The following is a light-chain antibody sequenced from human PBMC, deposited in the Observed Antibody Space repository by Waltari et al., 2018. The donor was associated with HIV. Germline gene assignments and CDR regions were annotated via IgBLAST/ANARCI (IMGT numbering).Light chain of an antibody. CDR2: DNT. V-gene: IGLV1-40*01. J-gene: IGLJ1*01. Sequence: QSVLTQPPSVSGAPGQRVPISCTGSNTHIGAGYDLHWYQQVPVRSHKLLIYDNTNRPSGVPDRFSGYKSGTSAALAITGLQAVDETDYYCQSFDTSLSASVFGTGTRVTVL. CDR3: QSFDTSLSASV. CDR1: NTHIGAGYD.